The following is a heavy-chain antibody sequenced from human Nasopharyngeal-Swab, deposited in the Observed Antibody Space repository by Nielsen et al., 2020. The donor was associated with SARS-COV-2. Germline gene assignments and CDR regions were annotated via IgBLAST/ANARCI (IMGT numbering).Heavy chain of an antibody. V-gene: IGHV3-21*01. CDR3: ARGLIPVAWLYYFDY. D-gene: IGHD5-12*01. J-gene: IGHJ4*02. CDR2: ISSSSSYI. Sequence: VRQAPGKGLEWVSSISSSSSYICYADSVKGRFTISRDNAKNSLYLQMNSLRAEDTAVYYCARGLIPVAWLYYFDYWGQGTLVTVSS.